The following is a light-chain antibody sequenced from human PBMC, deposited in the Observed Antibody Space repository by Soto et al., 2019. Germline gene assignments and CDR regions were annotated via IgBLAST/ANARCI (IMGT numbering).Light chain of an antibody. CDR1: SSDIGGYNY. V-gene: IGLV2-11*01. J-gene: IGLJ1*01. CDR2: DVS. CDR3: CSYAGTTHV. Sequence: QSVQTQPPSVSGSPGQSVTISCTGTSSDIGGYNYVSWYQQLPGKAPKLMIYDVSKRPSGVPDRFSGSNSGNTASLTISGLQAEDEADYYCCSYAGTTHVFGTETKVTVL.